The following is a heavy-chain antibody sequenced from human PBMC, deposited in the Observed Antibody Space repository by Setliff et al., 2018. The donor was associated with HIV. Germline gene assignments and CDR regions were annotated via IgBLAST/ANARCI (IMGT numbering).Heavy chain of an antibody. J-gene: IGHJ4*02. CDR3: ARDTGSGGDFDC. D-gene: IGHD2-15*01. CDR2: IYTSGST. V-gene: IGHV4-34*01. Sequence: SETLSLTCAVYGVSFSGYYWSWIRQPPGKGLEWIGHIYTSGSTNYNSSLKSRVTISIDTSNNQFSLRLSSVTAADTAVYYCARDTGSGGDFDCWGQGTLVTVSS. CDR1: GVSFSGYY.